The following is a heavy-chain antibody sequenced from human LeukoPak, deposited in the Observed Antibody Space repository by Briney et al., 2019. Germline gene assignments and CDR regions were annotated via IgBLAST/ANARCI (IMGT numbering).Heavy chain of an antibody. CDR3: ARVASITMVRGLLDY. CDR2: IYYSGST. CDR1: GGSISSSSYY. J-gene: IGHJ4*02. Sequence: SETLSLTCTVSGGSISSSSYYWGWIRQPPGKGLEWIGSIYYSGSTYYNPSLKSRVTISVDTSKNQFSLKLSSVTAADTAVYYCARVASITMVRGLLDYWGQGTLVTVSS. V-gene: IGHV4-39*07. D-gene: IGHD3-10*01.